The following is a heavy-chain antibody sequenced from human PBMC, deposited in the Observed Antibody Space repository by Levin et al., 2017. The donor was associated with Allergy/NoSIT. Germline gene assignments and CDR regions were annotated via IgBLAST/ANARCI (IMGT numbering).Heavy chain of an antibody. J-gene: IGHJ4*02. CDR1: GGSFSGYY. CDR3: ARMEDGGIAARRANFDY. CDR2: INHSGST. D-gene: IGHD6-6*01. Sequence: SETLSLTCAVYGGSFSGYYWSWIRQPPGKGLEWIGEINHSGSTNYNPSLKSRVTISVDTSKNQFSLKLSSVTAADTAVYYCARMEDGGIAARRANFDYWRQGTLVTVSS. V-gene: IGHV4-34*01.